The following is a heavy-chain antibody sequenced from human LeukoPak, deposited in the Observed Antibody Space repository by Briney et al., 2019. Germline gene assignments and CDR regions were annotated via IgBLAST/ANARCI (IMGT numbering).Heavy chain of an antibody. J-gene: IGHJ4*02. D-gene: IGHD2-2*01. V-gene: IGHV3-30-3*01. CDR2: ISYDGSNK. CDR1: GFTFSSYA. Sequence: GRSLRLSCAASGFTFSSYAMHWVRQAPGKGLEWVAVISYDGSNKYYADSVKGRFTISRDNSKNTLYLQMNSLRAEDTAVYYCAKAGVVPAADYYFDYWGQGTLVTVSS. CDR3: AKAGVVPAADYYFDY.